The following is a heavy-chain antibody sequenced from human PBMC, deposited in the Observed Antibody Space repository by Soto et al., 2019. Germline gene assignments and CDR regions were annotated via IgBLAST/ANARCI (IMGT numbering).Heavy chain of an antibody. Sequence: SETLSLTCTVSGASVSSYYWSLIRQPPGKGLEWFGYISYSGGTNYNPSLKSRVTISMDTSRNQFSLRLSSVTAADTAVYYCARGSGSLYYLDYWGQGTLVTVSS. J-gene: IGHJ4*02. CDR2: ISYSGGT. V-gene: IGHV4-59*02. D-gene: IGHD1-1*01. CDR3: ARGSGSLYYLDY. CDR1: GASVSSYY.